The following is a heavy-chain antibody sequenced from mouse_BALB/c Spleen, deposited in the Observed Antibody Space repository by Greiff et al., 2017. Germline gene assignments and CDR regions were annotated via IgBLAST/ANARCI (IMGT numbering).Heavy chain of an antibody. V-gene: IGHV1-4*01. J-gene: IGHJ3*01. Sequence: QVQLQQSGAELARPGASVKMSCKASGYTFTSYTMHWVKQRPGQGLEWIGYINPSSGYTNYNQKFKDKATLTADKSSSTAYMQLSSLTSEDSAVYYGARQDYGNYEGAYWGQGTLVTVSA. D-gene: IGHD2-1*01. CDR2: INPSSGYT. CDR1: GYTFTSYT. CDR3: ARQDYGNYEGAY.